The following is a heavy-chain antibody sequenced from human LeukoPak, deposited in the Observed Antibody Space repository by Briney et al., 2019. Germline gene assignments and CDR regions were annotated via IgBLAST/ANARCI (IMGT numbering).Heavy chain of an antibody. D-gene: IGHD4-17*01. CDR1: GYSFSNHW. J-gene: IGHJ4*02. CDR2: IYPGDSDT. CDR3: ARQRGYGDFFIDY. Sequence: RGESLKISCKGSGYSFSNHWVGWVRQMPGKGLEWMAIIYPGDSDTRYSPSFQGQVTISADKSISTAYLQWGTLKASDTAMYYCARQRGYGDFFIDYWGRGTLVTVSS. V-gene: IGHV5-51*01.